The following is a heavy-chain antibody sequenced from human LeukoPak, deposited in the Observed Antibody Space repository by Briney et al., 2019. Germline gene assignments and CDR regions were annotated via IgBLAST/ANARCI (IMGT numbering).Heavy chain of an antibody. Sequence: GGSLRLSCAVSGFVFSSHPMRWVRQAPGKGLECVSAISNSGGSTYYANSVKGRFTISRDNSKSTLYLQMNSLRAEDTAVYYCARGIAGGYSYGLDYWGQGTLVTVPS. CDR2: ISNSGGST. V-gene: IGHV3-64*01. J-gene: IGHJ4*02. D-gene: IGHD5-18*01. CDR1: GFVFSSHP. CDR3: ARGIAGGYSYGLDY.